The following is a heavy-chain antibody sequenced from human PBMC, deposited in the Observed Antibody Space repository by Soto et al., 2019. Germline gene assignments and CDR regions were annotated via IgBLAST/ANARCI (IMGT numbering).Heavy chain of an antibody. Sequence: GGSLKPSCAAPGLTFTNYWMLRVRQAPEKGLVWLARVDNDVIYTGSADTVKGRFTISRNNAETALYLQMSDLRVDDTAVYYCRSVFEYWGQGSLVTVSS. CDR1: GLTFTNYW. J-gene: IGHJ4*02. CDR3: RSVFEY. CDR2: VDNDVIYT. V-gene: IGHV3-74*01.